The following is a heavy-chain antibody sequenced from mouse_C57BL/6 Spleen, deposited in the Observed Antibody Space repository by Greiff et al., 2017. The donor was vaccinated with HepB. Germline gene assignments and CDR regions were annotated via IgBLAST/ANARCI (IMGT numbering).Heavy chain of an antibody. CDR3: TRGVTTGDYYAMDY. CDR1: GFNIKDYY. J-gene: IGHJ4*01. CDR2: IDPEDGDT. Sequence: EVQLQQSGAELVRPGASVKLSCTASGFNIKDYYMHWVKQRPEQGLEWIGRIDPEDGDTEYAPKFQGKATLTADTSSNTAYLQLSSLTSEDTAVYYCTRGVTTGDYYAMDYWGQGTSVTVSS. V-gene: IGHV14-1*01. D-gene: IGHD2-2*01.